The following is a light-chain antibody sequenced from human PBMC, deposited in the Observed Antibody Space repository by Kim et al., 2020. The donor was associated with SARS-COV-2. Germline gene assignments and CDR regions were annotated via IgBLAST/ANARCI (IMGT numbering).Light chain of an antibody. V-gene: IGLV3-19*01. Sequence: SSVLTQDPAVSVALGQTVRITCRGDSLRNYFASWYQQRPGQAPVLVVYGKNSRPSGIPDRFSGSSSGNTASLTITGAQAEDEADYYCNSRDSSGNHPFGGGTQLTVL. CDR3: NSRDSSGNHP. J-gene: IGLJ2*01. CDR2: GKN. CDR1: SLRNYF.